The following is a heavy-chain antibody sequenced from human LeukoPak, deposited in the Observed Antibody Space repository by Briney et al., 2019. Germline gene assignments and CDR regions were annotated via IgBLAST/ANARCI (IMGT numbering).Heavy chain of an antibody. J-gene: IGHJ4*02. CDR1: GFTFDDYA. CDR3: ASGGVGYCSSTSCRSDY. CDR2: ISWNSGSI. Sequence: GGSLRLSCAASGFTFDDYAMHWVRHAPGKGLEWVSGISWNSGSIGYADSVKGRFTISRDNAKNSLYLQMNSLRAEDTALYYCASGGVGYCSSTSCRSDYWGQGTLVTVSS. V-gene: IGHV3-9*01. D-gene: IGHD2-2*01.